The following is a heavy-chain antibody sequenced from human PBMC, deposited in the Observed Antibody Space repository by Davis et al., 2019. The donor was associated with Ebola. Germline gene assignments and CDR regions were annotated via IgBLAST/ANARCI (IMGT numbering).Heavy chain of an antibody. J-gene: IGHJ4*02. CDR3: ARHDWNYRNFDY. CDR1: GFIFNSNA. V-gene: IGHV3-23*01. D-gene: IGHD1-7*01. CDR2: ISGSGASR. Sequence: GGSLRLSCAASGFIFNSNAMNWVRQAPGKGLEWLSVISGSGASRHYTDSVRGRFTISRDNSKNTLYLQMNSLRAEDTAVYYCARHDWNYRNFDYWGQGTLVAVSS.